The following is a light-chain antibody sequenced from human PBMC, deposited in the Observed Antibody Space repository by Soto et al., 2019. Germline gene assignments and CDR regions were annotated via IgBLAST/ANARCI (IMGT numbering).Light chain of an antibody. CDR3: CSYAGSSTFHVV. CDR2: EGS. CDR1: SSDVGSYNL. J-gene: IGLJ2*01. V-gene: IGLV2-23*03. Sequence: QSALTQPASVSWSPGQSLTISCTGTSSDVGSYNLVSWYQQHPGKAPKLMIYEGSKRPSGVSNRFSGSKSGNTASLTISGLQAEDEADYYCCSYAGSSTFHVVFGGGTKVTVL.